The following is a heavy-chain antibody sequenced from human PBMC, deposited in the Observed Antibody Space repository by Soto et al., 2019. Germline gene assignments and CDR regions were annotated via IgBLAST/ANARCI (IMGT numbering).Heavy chain of an antibody. V-gene: IGHV3-73*01. CDR2: IRSKANNYAT. D-gene: IGHD6-13*01. CDR3: ISLTIIVASGRVYKGPHY. J-gene: IGHJ4*02. Sequence: GGSLRLSCAASGFTFSGSAMHWVRQASGKGLEWVGRIRSKANNYATAYAASVKGRFTVSRDDSKNTAYLQMSSLKTEDTAVYYCISLTIIVASGRVYKGPHYWGQGTLVTVSS. CDR1: GFTFSGSA.